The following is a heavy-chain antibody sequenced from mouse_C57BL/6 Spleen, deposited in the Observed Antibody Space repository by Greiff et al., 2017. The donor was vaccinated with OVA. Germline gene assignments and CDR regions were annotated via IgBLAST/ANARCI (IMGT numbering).Heavy chain of an antibody. D-gene: IGHD1-1*01. J-gene: IGHJ3*01. CDR3: ARGTTVVPTAY. V-gene: IGHV1-76*01. Sequence: VKLQESGAELVRPGASVKLSCKASGYTFTDYYINWVKQRPGQGLEWIARIYPGSGNTYYNEKFKGKATLTAEKSSSTAYMQLSSLTSEDSAVYFCARGTTVVPTAYWGQGTLVTVSA. CDR1: GYTFTDYY. CDR2: IYPGSGNT.